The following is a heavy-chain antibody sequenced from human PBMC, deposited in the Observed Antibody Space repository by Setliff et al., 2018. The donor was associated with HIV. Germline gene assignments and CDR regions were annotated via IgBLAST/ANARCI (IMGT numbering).Heavy chain of an antibody. J-gene: IGHJ4*02. CDR2: ISYDGSNK. Sequence: GGSLRLSCAASGFTFSSYAMYWVRQAPGKGLQWVAGISYDGSNKYCADSVKGRFTISRDNSKNTLYLQMNSLRAEDTAVYYCAKDWNYYGSGSYSGPFDYWGQGTLVTVSS. V-gene: IGHV3-30*04. CDR3: AKDWNYYGSGSYSGPFDY. CDR1: GFTFSSYA. D-gene: IGHD3-10*01.